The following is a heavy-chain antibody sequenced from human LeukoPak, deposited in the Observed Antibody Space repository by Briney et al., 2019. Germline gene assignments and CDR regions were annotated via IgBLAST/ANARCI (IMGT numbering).Heavy chain of an antibody. CDR1: GFTFSSYA. Sequence: GGSLRLSCAASGFTFSSYAMSWVRQAPGKGLEWVSAISGSGGSTYYADSVKGRFTISRDNSKNTLYLQMNSLRAEDTAVYYCAKGAIAARTYYYYMDVWGKGTTATVSS. D-gene: IGHD6-6*01. J-gene: IGHJ6*03. CDR2: ISGSGGST. CDR3: AKGAIAARTYYYYMDV. V-gene: IGHV3-23*01.